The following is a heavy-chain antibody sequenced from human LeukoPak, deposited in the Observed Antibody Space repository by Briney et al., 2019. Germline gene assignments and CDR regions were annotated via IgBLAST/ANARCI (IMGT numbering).Heavy chain of an antibody. V-gene: IGHV4-59*01. Sequence: SETLSLTCTVSGGSIADYYWTWIRQPPGKGLEWIGDVYYSGSSTYNPSLKSRVTISVDTSKNQFSLEVRSVIAADTAMYYCARTRRHFYGSGSNLTPWPADMDVWGQGTTVTVSS. CDR2: VYYSGSS. CDR3: ARTRRHFYGSGSNLTPWPADMDV. CDR1: GGSIADYY. J-gene: IGHJ6*02. D-gene: IGHD3-10*01.